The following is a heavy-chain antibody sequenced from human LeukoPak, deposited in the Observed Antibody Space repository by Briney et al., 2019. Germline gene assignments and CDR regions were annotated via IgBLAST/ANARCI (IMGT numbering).Heavy chain of an antibody. V-gene: IGHV3-30-3*02. CDR2: ISYDGSNK. CDR1: GFTFSSYA. J-gene: IGHJ4*02. CDR3: AKPRRSTSLTNYFDY. D-gene: IGHD2-2*01. Sequence: GGSLRLSCAASGFTFSSYAMDWVRQAPGKGLEWVAVISYDGSNKYYADSVRGRFTISRDNSKNTLYLQMNSLRAEDTAVYYCAKPRRSTSLTNYFDYWGQGTLVTVSS.